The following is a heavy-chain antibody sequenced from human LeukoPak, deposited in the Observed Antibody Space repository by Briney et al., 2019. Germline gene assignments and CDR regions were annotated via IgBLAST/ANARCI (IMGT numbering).Heavy chain of an antibody. J-gene: IGHJ4*02. CDR1: GFTFDDYG. Sequence: GGSLRLSCAAFGFTFDDYGMSWVRQAPGKGLEWVSGINWNGGNTGYADSVKGRFTISRDNAKNSLYLQMNSLRAEDTALYYCARVASNYDFDCWGQGTLVTVSS. CDR2: INWNGGNT. CDR3: ARVASNYDFDC. D-gene: IGHD4-11*01. V-gene: IGHV3-20*04.